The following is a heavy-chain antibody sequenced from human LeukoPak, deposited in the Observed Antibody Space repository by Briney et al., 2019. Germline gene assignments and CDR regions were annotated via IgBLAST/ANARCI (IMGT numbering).Heavy chain of an antibody. V-gene: IGHV4-39*07. CDR3: ARGALLWFGELPFDY. CDR1: GGSISSSSYY. J-gene: IGHJ4*02. CDR2: IFYSGST. D-gene: IGHD3-10*01. Sequence: SETLSLTCTVSGGSISSSSYYWGWIRQPPGKGLEWIGSIFYSGSTYYNPSLKSRVTISVDTSKNQFSLKLSSVTAADTAVYYCARGALLWFGELPFDYWGQGTLVTVSS.